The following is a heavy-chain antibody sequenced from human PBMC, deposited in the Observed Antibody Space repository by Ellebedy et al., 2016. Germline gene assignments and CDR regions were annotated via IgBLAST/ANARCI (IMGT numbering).Heavy chain of an antibody. V-gene: IGHV6-1*01. CDR2: TYYRSKWYN. J-gene: IGHJ6*03. Sequence: SQTLSLTXXISGDSVSSNSAAWNWIRQSPSRGLEWLGRTYYRSKWYNDYAVSVKSRITINPDTSKNQFSLQLNSVTPEDTAVYYCARVGTRSGRRPLGYYYYMDVWGKGTTVTVSS. CDR1: GDSVSSNSAA. D-gene: IGHD6-19*01. CDR3: ARVGTRSGRRPLGYYYYMDV.